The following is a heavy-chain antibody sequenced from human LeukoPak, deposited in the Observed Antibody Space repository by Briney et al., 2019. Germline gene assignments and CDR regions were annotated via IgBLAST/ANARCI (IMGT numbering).Heavy chain of an antibody. D-gene: IGHD3-22*01. CDR3: ARDPRGPAGYDSPARDTFDY. CDR1: GFTFTHYA. Sequence: PGGSLRLSCAASGFTFTHYAMHWVRQTPGKGLEWVAVIFYDGTIQYYSDSVRGRFIVSRDNPKNTLSLQMNSLRAEDTAVYYCARDPRGPAGYDSPARDTFDYWGQGTLVTVSS. J-gene: IGHJ4*02. CDR2: IFYDGTIQ. V-gene: IGHV3-30*03.